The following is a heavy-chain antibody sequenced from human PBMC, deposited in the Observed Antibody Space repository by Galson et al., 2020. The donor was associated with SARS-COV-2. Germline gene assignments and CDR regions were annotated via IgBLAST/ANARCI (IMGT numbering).Heavy chain of an antibody. CDR2: SSRGAKTI. CDR1: GFTFSAYR. D-gene: IGHD3-10*01. J-gene: IGHJ6*02. V-gene: IGHV3-48*04. Sequence: GESLKISCAASGFTFSAYRMNWVRQAPGKGLEWISYSSRGAKTIYYADSVKGRFTISRDNVKNSLYLQMNSLRAEDTAVYYCARSDSGSGSYFGYGMYVWCQGTTVTVSS. CDR3: ARSDSGSGSYFGYGMYV.